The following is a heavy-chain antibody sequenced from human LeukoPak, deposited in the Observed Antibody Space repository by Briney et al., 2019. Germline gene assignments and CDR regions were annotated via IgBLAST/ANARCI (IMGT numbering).Heavy chain of an antibody. D-gene: IGHD3-9*01. CDR1: EYSFTSYW. V-gene: IGHV5-51*01. Sequence: GESLKISCQASEYSFTSYWIGWVRQRPGKGLEWVGNIQPGNPEIRYSPSFQGQVTISADRSIQTAYLQWSSLKASDTAMYYCARPIFHGDILTGYHPDGGAFDIWGQGTMVTVSS. J-gene: IGHJ3*02. CDR3: ARPIFHGDILTGYHPDGGAFDI. CDR2: IQPGNPEI.